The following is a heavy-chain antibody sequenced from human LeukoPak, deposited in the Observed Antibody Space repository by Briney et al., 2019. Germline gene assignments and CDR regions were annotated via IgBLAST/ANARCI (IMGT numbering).Heavy chain of an antibody. Sequence: GGSLRLSCAASGFTFSTYWMNWVRQAPGKGLEWVTNIDQDGSEKYYVDSVKGRFTISRDSAKRSLYLQMKRVRAEDTAVYYCERGDNSAFDSWGQGTLVTVSS. CDR1: GFTFSTYW. D-gene: IGHD1-26*01. V-gene: IGHV3-7*01. J-gene: IGHJ4*02. CDR2: IDQDGSEK. CDR3: ERGDNSAFDS.